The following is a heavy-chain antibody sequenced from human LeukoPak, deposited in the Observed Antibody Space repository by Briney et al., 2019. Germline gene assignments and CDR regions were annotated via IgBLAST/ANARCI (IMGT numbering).Heavy chain of an antibody. J-gene: IGHJ4*02. V-gene: IGHV3-48*03. D-gene: IGHD4-17*01. CDR1: GFTFSSYE. CDR2: ISSSGSTI. CDR3: ARAGPTVTNYFDY. Sequence: SGGSLRLSCAASGFTFSSYEMNWVRQAPGKGLEWVSYISSSGSTIYYADSVKGRFTISRDNAKNSLYLQMNSLRAEDTAVYYCARAGPTVTNYFDYWGQGTLVTVSS.